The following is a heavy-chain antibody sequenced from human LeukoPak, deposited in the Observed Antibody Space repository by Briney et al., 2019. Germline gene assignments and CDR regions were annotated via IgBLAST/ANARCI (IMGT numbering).Heavy chain of an antibody. CDR2: IIPIFGTA. CDR3: VREVWEDSNSPNWFDP. J-gene: IGHJ5*02. D-gene: IGHD4-11*01. V-gene: IGHV1-69*05. CDR1: GGTFSSYA. Sequence: SVKVSCKASGGTFSSYAISWVRQAPGQGLEWMGRIIPIFGTANYAQKFQGRVTITTDESTSTAYMELSSLRSEDTAVYYCVREVWEDSNSPNWFDPWGQGTLVTVSS.